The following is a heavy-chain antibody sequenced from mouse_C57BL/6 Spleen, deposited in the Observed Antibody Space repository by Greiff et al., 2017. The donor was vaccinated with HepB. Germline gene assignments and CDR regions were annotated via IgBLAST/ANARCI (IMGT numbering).Heavy chain of an antibody. CDR1: GYAFTNYL. CDR2: INPGSGGT. CDR3: ARSEGYFDY. Sequence: MQLQQSGAELVRPGTSVKVSCKASGYAFTNYLIEWVKQRPGQGLEWIGVINPGSGGTNYNEKFKGKATLTADKSSSTAYMQLSSLTSEDSAVYFCARSEGYFDYWGQGTTLTVSS. V-gene: IGHV1-54*01. J-gene: IGHJ2*01.